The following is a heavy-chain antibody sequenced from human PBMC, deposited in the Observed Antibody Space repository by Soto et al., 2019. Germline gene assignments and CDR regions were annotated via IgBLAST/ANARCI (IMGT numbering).Heavy chain of an antibody. CDR2: IYYSGST. V-gene: IGHV4-30-4*01. CDR1: GGSISIGDYY. Sequence: SETLSLTCTVSGGSISIGDYYWSCIRQPPGKGLEWIGYIYYSGSTYYNPSLKSRVTISVDTSKNQFSLRLSSVTAADTAVYYCARAIKGFGVAHYGMDVWGQGTTVTVSS. J-gene: IGHJ6*02. CDR3: ARAIKGFGVAHYGMDV. D-gene: IGHD3-3*01.